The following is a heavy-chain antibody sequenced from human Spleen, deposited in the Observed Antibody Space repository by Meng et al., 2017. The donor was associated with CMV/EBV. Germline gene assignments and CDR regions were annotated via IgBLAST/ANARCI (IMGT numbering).Heavy chain of an antibody. J-gene: IGHJ4*02. CDR1: GGSFSGYY. CDR2: INHSGST. Sequence: QGQLQQGGAGLLQPSETLSLTCAVYGGSFSGYYWSWIRQPPGKGLEWIGEINHSGSTNYNPSLKSRVTISVDTSKNQFSLKLSSVTAADTAVYYCARGRQQLGRYFDYWGQGTLVTVSS. CDR3: ARGRQQLGRYFDY. D-gene: IGHD6-13*01. V-gene: IGHV4-34*01.